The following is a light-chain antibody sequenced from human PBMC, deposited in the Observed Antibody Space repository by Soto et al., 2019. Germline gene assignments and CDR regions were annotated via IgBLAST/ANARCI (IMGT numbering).Light chain of an antibody. J-gene: IGLJ3*02. CDR3: ASWDDSLNGRV. CDR1: SSNIGSNT. CDR2: SDN. Sequence: QSVLTQPPSASGTPGQRVTLSCSGSSSNIGSNTANWYQQLPGTAPKLLIYSDNQRPSGVPGRFSGSKSGTSASLAISGLLSEDEADYYCASWDDSLNGRVFGGGTKLTVL. V-gene: IGLV1-44*01.